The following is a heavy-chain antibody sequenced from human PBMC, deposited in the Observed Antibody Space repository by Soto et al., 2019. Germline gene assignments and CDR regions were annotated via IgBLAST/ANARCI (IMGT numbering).Heavy chain of an antibody. V-gene: IGHV2-5*02. CDR2: IYWDDDK. D-gene: IGHD1-26*01. CDR3: AHRVGAPGYFQH. Sequence: QITLKESGPTLVKPTQPLTLTCTFSGFSLSTNGVGVGWIRQPPGKALEWLALIYWDDDKRYSPSLKSRLTITKDTSKNQVVLTMTNMDPVDTATYYCAHRVGAPGYFQHWGQGTLVTVSS. CDR1: GFSLSTNGVG. J-gene: IGHJ1*01.